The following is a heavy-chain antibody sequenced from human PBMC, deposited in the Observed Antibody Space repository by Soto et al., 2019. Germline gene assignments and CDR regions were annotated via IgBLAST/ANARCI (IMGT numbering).Heavy chain of an antibody. V-gene: IGHV3-9*01. J-gene: IGHJ6*03. CDR3: AKDSAAAGTEYYYYYYMDV. CDR1: GFTFDDYA. Sequence: GGSLRLSCAASGFTFDDYAMHWVRQAPGKGLEWVSGISWNSGSIGYADSVKGRFTISRDNAKNSLYLQMNSLRAEDTTLYYCAKDSAAAGTEYYYYYYMDVWGKGTTVTVSS. CDR2: ISWNSGSI. D-gene: IGHD6-13*01.